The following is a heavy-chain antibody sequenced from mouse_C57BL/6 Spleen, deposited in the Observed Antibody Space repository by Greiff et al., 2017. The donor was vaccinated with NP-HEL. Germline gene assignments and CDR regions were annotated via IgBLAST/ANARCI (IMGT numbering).Heavy chain of an antibody. CDR3: ARGGYYGRNAMDY. CDR1: GYTFTSYW. CDR2: IHPNSGST. J-gene: IGHJ4*01. Sequence: IQLQQPGAELVKPGASVKLSCKASGYTFTSYWMHWVKQRPGQGLEWIGMIHPNSGSTNYNEKFKSKATLTVDKSSSTAYMQLSSLTSEDSAVYDCARGGYYGRNAMDYWGQGTSVTVSS. D-gene: IGHD1-1*01. V-gene: IGHV1-64*01.